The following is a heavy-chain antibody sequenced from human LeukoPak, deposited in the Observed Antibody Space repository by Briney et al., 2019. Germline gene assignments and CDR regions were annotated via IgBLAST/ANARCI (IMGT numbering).Heavy chain of an antibody. CDR2: ISNDGDT. Sequence: GGSLRLSCAASGFTVSSNYMSWVRQGPGKGLECVSVISNDGDTYYADSLKGRFTISRDNAKNSLYLQMNSLRAEDTAVYYCARRATSERGYSYGLDYWGQGTLVTVSS. CDR3: ARRATSERGYSYGLDY. J-gene: IGHJ4*02. CDR1: GFTVSSNY. D-gene: IGHD5-18*01. V-gene: IGHV3-66*01.